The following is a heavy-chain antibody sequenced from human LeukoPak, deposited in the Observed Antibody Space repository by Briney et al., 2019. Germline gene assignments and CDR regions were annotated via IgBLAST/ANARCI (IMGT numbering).Heavy chain of an antibody. Sequence: GESLKISCKGSGYSFTSCWIGWVRQMPGKGLEWMGIIYPGDSDTRYSPSFQGQVTISADKSISTAYLQWSSLKASDTAMYYCARLQYSSGWYGFGDYWGQGTLVTVSS. D-gene: IGHD6-19*01. CDR3: ARLQYSSGWYGFGDY. CDR1: GYSFTSCW. CDR2: IYPGDSDT. V-gene: IGHV5-51*01. J-gene: IGHJ4*02.